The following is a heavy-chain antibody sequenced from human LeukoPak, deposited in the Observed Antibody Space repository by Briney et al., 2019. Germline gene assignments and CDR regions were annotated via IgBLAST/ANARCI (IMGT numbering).Heavy chain of an antibody. D-gene: IGHD6-19*01. CDR2: ISYDGSNK. CDR1: GFTFSSYG. CDR3: AKEGSGWSTFYYFDY. J-gene: IGHJ4*02. V-gene: IGHV3-30*18. Sequence: PGGSLRLSCAASGFTFSSYGMHWVRQAPGKGLEWVAVISYDGSNKYYADSVKGRFTISRDNSKNTLYLQMNSLRAEDTAVYYCAKEGSGWSTFYYFDYWGQGTLVTVSS.